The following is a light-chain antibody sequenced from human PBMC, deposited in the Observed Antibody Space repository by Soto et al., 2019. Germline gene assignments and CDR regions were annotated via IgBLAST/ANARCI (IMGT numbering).Light chain of an antibody. V-gene: IGKV1-39*01. Sequence: DVQMSQSPSSLSASLGDRVTITCRASQSISSCLNWYQQKPGKAPKLLIYAASSLQSGVPSRFSGSGSGTDFTLTISSLQPEDLANYYCQQSYSTPWTFGQGTKVDIK. CDR2: AAS. CDR3: QQSYSTPWT. J-gene: IGKJ1*01. CDR1: QSISSC.